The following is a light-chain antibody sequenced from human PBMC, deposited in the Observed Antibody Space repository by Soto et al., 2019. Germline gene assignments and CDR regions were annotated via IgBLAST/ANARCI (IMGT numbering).Light chain of an antibody. J-gene: IGKJ1*01. CDR2: DAS. CDR3: QQYNSYSPWT. CDR1: QSISSY. V-gene: IGKV1-5*01. Sequence: DIQMTQSPSSLSASVGDRVTITCRASQSISSYLNWYQQKPGKAPKLLIYDASSLESGVPSRFSGSGYGTEFTLTISSLKPDDFATYYCQQYNSYSPWTFGQGTKGDIK.